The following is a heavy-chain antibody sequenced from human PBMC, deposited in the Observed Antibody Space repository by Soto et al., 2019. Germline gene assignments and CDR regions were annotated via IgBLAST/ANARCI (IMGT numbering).Heavy chain of an antibody. Sequence: QVQLQESGPGLVKPSETLSLTCTVSGGSVSSGSYYWSWIRQPPGKGLEWIGYIYSSGSTSYNPSLKSRVTISVDTSKSQFSLKLSSVTAADTAVYYCARDGDGYNYWGQGTLVTVSS. J-gene: IGHJ4*02. D-gene: IGHD5-12*01. CDR1: GGSVSSGSYY. CDR2: IYSSGST. CDR3: ARDGDGYNY. V-gene: IGHV4-61*01.